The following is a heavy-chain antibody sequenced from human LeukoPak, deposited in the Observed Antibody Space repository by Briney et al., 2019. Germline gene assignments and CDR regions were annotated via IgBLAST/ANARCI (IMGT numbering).Heavy chain of an antibody. CDR1: GFTFSSYA. J-gene: IGHJ4*02. D-gene: IGHD3-9*01. CDR2: ISYDGSNK. Sequence: GGSLRLSCAASGFTFSSYAMHWVRRAPGKGLEWVAVISYDGSNKYYADSVKGRFTISRDNSKNTLYLQMNSLRAEDTAVYYCAKDHDILTGPSLFDYWGQGTLVTVSS. CDR3: AKDHDILTGPSLFDY. V-gene: IGHV3-30-3*01.